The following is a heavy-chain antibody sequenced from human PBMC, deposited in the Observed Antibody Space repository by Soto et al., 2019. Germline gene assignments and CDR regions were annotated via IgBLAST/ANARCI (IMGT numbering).Heavy chain of an antibody. D-gene: IGHD3-3*01. CDR1: GFTFSSYA. CDR3: AKGPQDYDFWFSYFDY. V-gene: IGHV3-23*01. J-gene: IGHJ4*02. CDR2: ISGSGGST. Sequence: PGGSLRLSCAASGFTFSSYAMSWVRQAPGKGLEWVSAISGSGGSTYYADSVKGRFTISRDNSKNTLYLQMNSLRAEDTAVYYCAKGPQDYDFWFSYFDYWGQGTLVTVSS.